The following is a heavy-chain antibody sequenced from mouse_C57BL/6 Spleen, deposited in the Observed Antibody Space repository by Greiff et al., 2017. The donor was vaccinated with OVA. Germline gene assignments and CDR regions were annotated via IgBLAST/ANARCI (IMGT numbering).Heavy chain of an antibody. CDR2: ISGGGGNT. V-gene: IGHV5-9*01. D-gene: IGHD1-1*01. CDR3: ARHKDYGSSSLDY. J-gene: IGHJ2*01. CDR1: GFTFSSYT. Sequence: EVHLVESGGGLVKPGGSLKLSCAASGFTFSSYTMSWVRQTSEKRLEWVATISGGGGNTYYPDSVKGRFTISRDNAKNTLYLQMGSLRSEDTALDYCARHKDYGSSSLDYWGQGTTLTVSS.